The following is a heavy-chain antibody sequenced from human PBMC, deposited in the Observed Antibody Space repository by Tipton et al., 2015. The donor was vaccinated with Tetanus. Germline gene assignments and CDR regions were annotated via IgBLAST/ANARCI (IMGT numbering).Heavy chain of an antibody. D-gene: IGHD4-17*01. CDR1: GGSISSNYW. V-gene: IGHV4-4*02. CDR2: ISHNGST. Sequence: SLRLSCAVSGGSISSNYWWSWVRQSPGTGLEWIGEISHNGSTNYNPSLKSRVTISVDKSKNQFSLRLGSVTAADAAVYYCARPSTTVTPRAFDVWGQGTMVTVSS. J-gene: IGHJ3*01. CDR3: ARPSTTVTPRAFDV.